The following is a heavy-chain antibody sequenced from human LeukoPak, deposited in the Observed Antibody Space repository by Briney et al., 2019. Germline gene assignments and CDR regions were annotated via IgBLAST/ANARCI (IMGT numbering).Heavy chain of an antibody. CDR3: ARDWYCSGGSCYSRDWFDP. V-gene: IGHV3-48*01. CDR1: GFTFSSYS. Sequence: GGSLRLSCAASGFTFSSYSMNWVRQAPGKGLEWVSYISSSSSTIYYADSVKGRFTISGDNAKNSLYLQMNGLRAEDTAVYYCARDWYCSGGSCYSRDWFDPWGQGTLVTVSS. CDR2: ISSSSSTI. D-gene: IGHD2-15*01. J-gene: IGHJ5*02.